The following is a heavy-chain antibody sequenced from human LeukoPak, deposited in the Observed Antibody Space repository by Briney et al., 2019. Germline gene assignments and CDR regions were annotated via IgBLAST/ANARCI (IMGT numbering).Heavy chain of an antibody. D-gene: IGHD6-19*01. V-gene: IGHV3-30*18. CDR3: VKGQWLPSGYFDY. CDR1: GFTFSSYG. Sequence: GGSLRLSCAASGFTFSSYGMHWVRQAPGKGLEWVAVISYDGSDKYYADSVKGRFTISRDNSKNTLYLQMNSLRAEDTAVYYCVKGQWLPSGYFDYWGQGTLVTASS. CDR2: ISYDGSDK. J-gene: IGHJ4*02.